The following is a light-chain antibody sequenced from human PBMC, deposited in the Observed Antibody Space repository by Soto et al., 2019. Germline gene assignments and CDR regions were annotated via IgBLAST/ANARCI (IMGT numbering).Light chain of an antibody. J-gene: IGLJ2*01. V-gene: IGLV2-23*01. CDR2: EGS. Sequence: QSALTQPASVSGSPGQSITISWTVTSSDVGRYNLVSWYQQHPGKAPKLIIYEGSKRPSGVSSRFSGSKSGNTASLTISGLQAEDEADYYCWSYVGSSTSVVFGGGTKLTVL. CDR3: WSYVGSSTSVV. CDR1: SSDVGRYNL.